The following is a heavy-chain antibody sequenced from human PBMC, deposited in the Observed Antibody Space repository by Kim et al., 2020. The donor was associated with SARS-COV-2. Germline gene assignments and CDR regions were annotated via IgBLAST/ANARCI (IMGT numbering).Heavy chain of an antibody. CDR2: IYPGDSDT. CDR3: ARWKRGPSYGWGFGFDYYYYGMDV. D-gene: IGHD5-18*01. Sequence: GESLKISCEGSGYSFTSYWIGWVRQMPGKGLDWMGIIYPGDSDTRYSPSFQGQVTISADKSISTAYLQWSSLKASDTAMYYCARWKRGPSYGWGFGFDYYYYGMDVWGQGTTVTVSS. CDR1: GYSFTSYW. J-gene: IGHJ6*02. V-gene: IGHV5-51*01.